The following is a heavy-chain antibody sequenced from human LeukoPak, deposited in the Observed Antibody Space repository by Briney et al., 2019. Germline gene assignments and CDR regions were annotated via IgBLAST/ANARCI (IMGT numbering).Heavy chain of an antibody. J-gene: IGHJ4*02. V-gene: IGHV3-21*01. D-gene: IGHD5-18*01. CDR1: GFTFSSYA. CDR3: ARVSEAMAFDY. Sequence: KTGGSLRLSCAASGFTFSSYAMSWVRQAPGKGLEWVSSISSSSSYIYYADSVKGRFTISRDNAKNSLYLQMNSLRAEDTAVYYCARVSEAMAFDYWGQGTLVTVSS. CDR2: ISSSSSYI.